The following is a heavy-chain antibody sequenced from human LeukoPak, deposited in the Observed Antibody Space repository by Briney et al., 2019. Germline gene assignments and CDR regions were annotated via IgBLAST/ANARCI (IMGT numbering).Heavy chain of an antibody. D-gene: IGHD2-2*01. Sequence: SVKVSCKASGGTFSSYAISWVRQAPGQGLEWMGGIIPIFGTANCAQKFQGRVTITADESTSTAYMELSSLRSEDTAVYYCASPAYCSSTSCRLLEAFDIWGQGTMVTVSS. J-gene: IGHJ3*02. CDR2: IIPIFGTA. V-gene: IGHV1-69*13. CDR3: ASPAYCSSTSCRLLEAFDI. CDR1: GGTFSSYA.